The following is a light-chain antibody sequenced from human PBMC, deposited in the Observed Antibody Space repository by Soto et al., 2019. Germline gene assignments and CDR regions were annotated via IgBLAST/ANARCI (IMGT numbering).Light chain of an antibody. CDR2: GAS. Sequence: EIVITQSPATLSVSPGDRAALSCRASQSVSSNLAWYQQKPGQAPRLLIYGASTRATGIPARFSGSGSGTEFTLTISSLQSEDFAVYYCQRYYNWPRTFGQGTKVDIK. CDR3: QRYYNWPRT. V-gene: IGKV3-15*01. CDR1: QSVSSN. J-gene: IGKJ1*01.